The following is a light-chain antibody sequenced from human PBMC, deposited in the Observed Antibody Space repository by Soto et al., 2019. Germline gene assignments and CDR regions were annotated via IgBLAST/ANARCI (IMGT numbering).Light chain of an antibody. V-gene: IGKV1-5*03. CDR2: KAS. CDR3: QQYNSYSET. CDR1: QSISNW. Sequence: DIQMTQSPSTLSASVGDRVTITCRASQSISNWLAWFQQKPGKAPKVLIYKASSLKSGVPSRFSGSGSGTEFTLTISSLQPDDFETYYCQQYNSYSETFGQGTKVEFK. J-gene: IGKJ1*01.